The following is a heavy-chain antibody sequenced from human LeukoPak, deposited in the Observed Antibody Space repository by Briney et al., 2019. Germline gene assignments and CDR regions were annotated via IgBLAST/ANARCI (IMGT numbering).Heavy chain of an antibody. Sequence: GGSLRLSCAASGFTFSSYGMHWVRQAPGKGLEWVAFIRYDGSNKYYADSVKGRFTISRDNSKNTLYLQMNSLRAEDTAVYYCAKGITVTYSYYFDYWGQGTLVTVS. CDR2: IRYDGSNK. V-gene: IGHV3-30*02. J-gene: IGHJ4*02. D-gene: IGHD4-17*01. CDR1: GFTFSSYG. CDR3: AKGITVTYSYYFDY.